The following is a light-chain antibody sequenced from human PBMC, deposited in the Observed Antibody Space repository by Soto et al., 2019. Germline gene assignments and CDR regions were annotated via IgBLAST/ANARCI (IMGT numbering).Light chain of an antibody. J-gene: IGLJ3*02. CDR2: EVS. CDR3: SSYTTRSTLV. V-gene: IGLV2-14*01. CDR1: SSDVGAYNH. Sequence: QSALTQPASVSGSPGQSITMSCTGTSSDVGAYNHVSWYQQHPGKAPKLVISEVSNRPSGVSNRFSGSKSGNTASLTISGLQAEDEADYYCSSYTTRSTLVFGGGTKVTVL.